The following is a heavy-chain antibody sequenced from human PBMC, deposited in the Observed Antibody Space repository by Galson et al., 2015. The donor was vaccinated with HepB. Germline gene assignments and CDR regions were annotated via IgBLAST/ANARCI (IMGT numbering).Heavy chain of an antibody. V-gene: IGHV3-21*01. CDR3: ARERGGYYYDF. CDR1: GFTFSPYT. CDR2: IISSSSSI. J-gene: IGHJ4*02. D-gene: IGHD3-22*01. Sequence: SLRLSCAASGFTFSPYTMTWGRQAPGQGLEWVSSIISSSSSIYYADSVKGRFTISRDNAKDSLYLQMNSLRAEDTAVYYCARERGGYYYDFWGQGTLVPVSS.